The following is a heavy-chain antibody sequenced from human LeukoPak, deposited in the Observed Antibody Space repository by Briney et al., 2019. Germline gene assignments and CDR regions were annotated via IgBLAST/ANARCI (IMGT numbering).Heavy chain of an antibody. J-gene: IGHJ4*02. V-gene: IGHV3-23*01. CDR3: AKDKEGTVADYFDR. D-gene: IGHD3/OR15-3a*01. CDR2: ISGSGDTT. CDR1: GFTFSSYA. Sequence: GGSLRLSCAASGFTFSSYAMTWVRQAPGKGLERVSEISGSGDTTYYADSVKGRFTISRDNSKNTLYLQMNSLRAEDTALYYCAKDKEGTVADYFDRWGQGTLVTVSS.